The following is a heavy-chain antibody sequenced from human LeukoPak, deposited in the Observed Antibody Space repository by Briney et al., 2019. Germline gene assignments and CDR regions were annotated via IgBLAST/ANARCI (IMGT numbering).Heavy chain of an antibody. D-gene: IGHD3-10*01. V-gene: IGHV3-66*01. CDR3: AVYYYGSFPPTNFDY. Sequence: GGSLRLPCAVSGFTVSSRYISWVRQAPGKGLEWVSFIYTDGSTYYAESVKGRFTISRDISKNTAYLQMNSLRAEDTALYFCAVYYYGSFPPTNFDYWGQGTLVTVSS. CDR2: IYTDGST. CDR1: GFTVSSRY. J-gene: IGHJ4*02.